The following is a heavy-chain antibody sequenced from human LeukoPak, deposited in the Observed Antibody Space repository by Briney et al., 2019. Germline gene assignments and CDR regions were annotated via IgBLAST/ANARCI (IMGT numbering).Heavy chain of an antibody. CDR1: GFTFSSYW. CDR2: IKEDGGEK. V-gene: IGHV3-7*01. Sequence: PGGSLRLSCAASGFTFSSYWMSWVRQAPGKGLEWVANIKEDGGEKYYVDSVKGRFTISRDNAKNSLYLQMNSLRAEDTAVYYCAREIHTYYYDSSGYYYVYFDYWGQGTLVTVCS. CDR3: AREIHTYYYDSSGYYYVYFDY. J-gene: IGHJ4*02. D-gene: IGHD3-22*01.